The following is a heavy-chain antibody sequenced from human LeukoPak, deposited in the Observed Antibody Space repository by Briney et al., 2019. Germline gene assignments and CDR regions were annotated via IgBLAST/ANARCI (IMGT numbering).Heavy chain of an antibody. Sequence: GGSLRLSCAASGFTFSRYNMNWVRQAPGKGLEWVANIKQDGSEKYYVDSVKGRFTISRDNAKNSLYLQMNSLRAEDTAVYYCARVKVYDYVWGSYRGFDYWGQGTLVTVSS. V-gene: IGHV3-7*01. D-gene: IGHD3-16*02. CDR3: ARVKVYDYVWGSYRGFDY. CDR1: GFTFSRYN. CDR2: IKQDGSEK. J-gene: IGHJ4*02.